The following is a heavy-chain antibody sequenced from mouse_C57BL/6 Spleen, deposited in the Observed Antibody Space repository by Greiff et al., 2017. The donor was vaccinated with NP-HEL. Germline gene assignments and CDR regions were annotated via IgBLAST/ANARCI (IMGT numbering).Heavy chain of an antibody. CDR1: GYAFSSSW. CDR3: ASYRTLLSYAMDY. Sequence: VQLQQSGPELVKPGASVKISCKASGYAFSSSWMNWVKQRPGKGLEWIGRIYPGDGDTNYNGKFKGKATLTADKSSCTAYMQLSSLTSEDSAVYSCASYRTLLSYAMDYWGQGTSVTVSS. V-gene: IGHV1-82*01. CDR2: IYPGDGDT. D-gene: IGHD2-14*01. J-gene: IGHJ4*01.